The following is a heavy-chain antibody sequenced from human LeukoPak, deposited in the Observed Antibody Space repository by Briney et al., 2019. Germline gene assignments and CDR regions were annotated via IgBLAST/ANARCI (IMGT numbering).Heavy chain of an antibody. Sequence: SETLSLTCTVSGGSISSYYWNWVRQPPGKGPEWIGNIYYSGSTNYNPSLKSRVTISLDTSKFQFSLRLNSVTAADTAVYYCARADPNASGYFYRFNWFDPWGQGTLVTVSS. CDR2: IYYSGST. V-gene: IGHV4-59*01. D-gene: IGHD3-10*01. CDR3: ARADPNASGYFYRFNWFDP. J-gene: IGHJ5*02. CDR1: GGSISSYY.